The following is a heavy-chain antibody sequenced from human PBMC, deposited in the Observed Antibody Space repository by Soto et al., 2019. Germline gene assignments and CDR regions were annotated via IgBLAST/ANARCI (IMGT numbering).Heavy chain of an antibody. CDR3: ARDTLRYYGEYSNSFDI. D-gene: IGHD4-17*01. V-gene: IGHV4-59*01. CDR1: GGSISSYY. Sequence: SETLSLTCTVSGGSISSYYWSWIRQPPGKGLEWIGYIYYSGSTNYNPSLKSRVTISVDTSKNQFSLKLSSVTAADTAVYYCARDTLRYYGEYSNSFDIWGPGTMLTV. J-gene: IGHJ3*02. CDR2: IYYSGST.